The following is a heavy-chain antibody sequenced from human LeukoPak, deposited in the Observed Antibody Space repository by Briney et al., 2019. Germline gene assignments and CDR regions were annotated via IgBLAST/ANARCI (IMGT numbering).Heavy chain of an antibody. CDR1: GGSISSSSYY. CDR3: ASPHYYDSRGYSS. J-gene: IGHJ4*02. D-gene: IGHD3-22*01. Sequence: SETLSLTCTVSGGSISSSSYYWGWIRQPPGKGLEWIGSIYYSGSTYYNPSLKSRVTISVDTSKNQFSLKLSSVTAADTAVYYCASPHYYDSRGYSSWGQGTLVTVSS. CDR2: IYYSGST. V-gene: IGHV4-39*01.